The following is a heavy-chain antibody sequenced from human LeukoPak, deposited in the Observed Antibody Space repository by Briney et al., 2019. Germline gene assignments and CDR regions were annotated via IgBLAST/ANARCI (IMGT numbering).Heavy chain of an antibody. Sequence: PSETLSLTCTVSGGSISSGGYYWSWIRQPPGKGLEWIGYIYHSGSTYYNPSLKSRVTISVDRSKNQFSLKLSSVTAADTAVYYCAREPPEKRTSIAAANDAFDIWGQGTMVTVSS. CDR1: GGSISSGGYY. CDR2: IYHSGST. J-gene: IGHJ3*02. D-gene: IGHD6-13*01. V-gene: IGHV4-30-2*01. CDR3: AREPPEKRTSIAAANDAFDI.